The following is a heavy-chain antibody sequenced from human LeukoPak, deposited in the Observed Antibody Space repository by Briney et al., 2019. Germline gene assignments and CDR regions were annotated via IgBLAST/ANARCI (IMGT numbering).Heavy chain of an antibody. CDR1: GGSFSGYY. V-gene: IGHV4-34*01. D-gene: IGHD5-24*01. Sequence: SETLSLTCAVYGGSFSGYYWSWIRQPPGKGLEWIGEINHSGSTNYNPSLKSRVTISVDTSKNQFSLKLSSVTAADTAVYYCARGRSEMATIAGRDYWGQGTLSPSPQ. CDR2: INHSGST. J-gene: IGHJ4*02. CDR3: ARGRSEMATIAGRDY.